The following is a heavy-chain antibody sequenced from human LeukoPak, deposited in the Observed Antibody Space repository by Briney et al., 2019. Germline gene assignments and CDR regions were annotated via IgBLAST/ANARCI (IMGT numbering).Heavy chain of an antibody. D-gene: IGHD3-22*01. V-gene: IGHV3-30*02. CDR3: ANAYDSSGYYHY. CDR2: IRYDGSNK. Sequence: GGSLRLSCAASGFTFSSYGMHWVRQAPGKGLEWVAFIRYDGSNKYYADSVKGRFTISRDNSKNTLYLQMNSLRAEDTAVYYCANAYDSSGYYHYWGQGTLVTVSS. J-gene: IGHJ4*02. CDR1: GFTFSSYG.